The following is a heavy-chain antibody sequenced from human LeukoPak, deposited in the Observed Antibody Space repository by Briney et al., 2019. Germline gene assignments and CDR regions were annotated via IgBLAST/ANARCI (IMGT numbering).Heavy chain of an antibody. Sequence: ASVKVSCKASGGTFSSYAISWVRQAPGQGLEWMGGIIPIFGTANYAQKFQGRVTITRDTSASTAYMELSSLRSEDMAVYYCARDQGGSYYDAFDIWGQGTMVTVSS. J-gene: IGHJ3*02. CDR3: ARDQGGSYYDAFDI. D-gene: IGHD1-26*01. CDR1: GGTFSSYA. CDR2: IIPIFGTA. V-gene: IGHV1-69*05.